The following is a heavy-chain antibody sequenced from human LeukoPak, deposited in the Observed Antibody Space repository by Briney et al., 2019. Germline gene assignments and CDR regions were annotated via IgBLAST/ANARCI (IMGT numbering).Heavy chain of an antibody. CDR3: AKGMLNYYYMDA. Sequence: GGSLRLSFEGSGFIFRSYVMHWVRQAPGRGLEWLTFISYNGADIEYSDSVKGRFTVSRDNSKKTLYLQMDSLRVEDTAVYYCAKGMLNYYYMDAWGKGTTVTVSS. V-gene: IGHV3-30*04. CDR2: ISYNGADI. J-gene: IGHJ6*03. D-gene: IGHD3-16*01. CDR1: GFIFRSYV.